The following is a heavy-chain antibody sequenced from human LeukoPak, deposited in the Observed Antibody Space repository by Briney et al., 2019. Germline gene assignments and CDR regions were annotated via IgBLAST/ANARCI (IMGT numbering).Heavy chain of an antibody. CDR3: ARVPYCSGGSCYGDAFDI. CDR1: GFTVSSNY. Sequence: GGSLRLSCAASGFTVSSNYMSWVRQAPGKGLEWVSVIYSGGSTYYADSVKGRFTISRDNAKNSLYLQMNSLRAEDTAVYYCARVPYCSGGSCYGDAFDIWGQGTMVTVSS. J-gene: IGHJ3*02. D-gene: IGHD2-15*01. V-gene: IGHV3-53*01. CDR2: IYSGGST.